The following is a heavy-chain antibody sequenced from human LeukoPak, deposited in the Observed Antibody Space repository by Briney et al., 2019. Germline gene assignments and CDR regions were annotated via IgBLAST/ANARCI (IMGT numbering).Heavy chain of an antibody. D-gene: IGHD1-1*01. CDR2: INIKSGGT. CDR3: TRGTGTSWFDF. CDR1: GYTFTDHY. Sequence: ASVKVSCKASGYTFTDHYIHWVRQAPGQGLEWMGGINIKSGGTNFAEKFQGTATLTRDTSINSAYMEVNGLTFDDTAVYYCTRGTGTSWFDFWGQGALVTVSS. V-gene: IGHV1-2*02. J-gene: IGHJ5*01.